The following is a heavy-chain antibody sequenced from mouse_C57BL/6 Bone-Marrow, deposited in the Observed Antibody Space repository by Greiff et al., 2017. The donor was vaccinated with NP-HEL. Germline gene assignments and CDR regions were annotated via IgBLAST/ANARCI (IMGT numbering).Heavy chain of an antibody. CDR3: ARTWYFDY. J-gene: IGHJ2*01. CDR2: IDPSDSYT. V-gene: IGHV1-69*01. Sequence: QVQLQQPGAELVMPGASVKLSCKASGYTFTSYWMHWVKQRPGQGLEWIGEIDPSDSYTNYNQKFKGKSTLTGDKSSSTPYMQLSSLTSEDSAVYCCARTWYFDYWGQGTTLTVSS. CDR1: GYTFTSYW.